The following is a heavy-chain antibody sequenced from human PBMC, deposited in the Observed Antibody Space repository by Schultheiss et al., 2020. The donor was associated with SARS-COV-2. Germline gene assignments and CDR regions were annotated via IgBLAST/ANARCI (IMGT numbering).Heavy chain of an antibody. CDR2: INHSGGST. Sequence: ASVKVSCKASGYTFTSYYMHWVRQAPGQGLEWMGIINHSGGSTSYAQKFQGRVTMTRDTSTSTVYMELSSLRSEDTAVYYCARGPGYCSSTSCRNFYYFDYWGQGTLVTVSS. CDR1: GYTFTSYY. J-gene: IGHJ4*02. D-gene: IGHD2-2*01. V-gene: IGHV1-46*01. CDR3: ARGPGYCSSTSCRNFYYFDY.